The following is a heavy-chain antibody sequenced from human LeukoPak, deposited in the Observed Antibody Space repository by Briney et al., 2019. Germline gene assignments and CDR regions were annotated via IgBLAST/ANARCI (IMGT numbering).Heavy chain of an antibody. V-gene: IGHV1-18*01. J-gene: IGHJ4*02. CDR2: ISAYNGNT. Sequence: ASVKVSCKASGYTFTSYGISWVRQAPGQGLEWMGWISAYNGNTNYAQKLQGRVTMTTDTSTSTAYMELSSLRSEDTAVYYCAADYGDYYFDYWGQGTLVTVSS. D-gene: IGHD4-17*01. CDR1: GYTFTSYG. CDR3: AADYGDYYFDY.